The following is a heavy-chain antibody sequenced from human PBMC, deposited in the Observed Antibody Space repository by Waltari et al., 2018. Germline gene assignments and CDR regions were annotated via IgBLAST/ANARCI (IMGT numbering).Heavy chain of an antibody. CDR1: GGSISSYY. D-gene: IGHD2-21*01. J-gene: IGHJ4*02. Sequence: QVQLQESGPGLVKPSETLSLTCTVSGGSISSYYWSWIRQPPGKGLEWIGYIYYSGSTNYNPSLKSRVTISVDTSKNQFSLKLSSVTAADTAVYYCARVAYCGGDCFYYFDYWGQGTLVTVSS. V-gene: IGHV4-59*01. CDR3: ARVAYCGGDCFYYFDY. CDR2: IYYSGST.